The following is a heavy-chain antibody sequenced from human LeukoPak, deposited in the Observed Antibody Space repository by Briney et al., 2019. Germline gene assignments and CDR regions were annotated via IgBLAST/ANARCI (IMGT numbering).Heavy chain of an antibody. CDR3: ARSYRENFDY. J-gene: IGHJ4*02. V-gene: IGHV4-59*08. CDR1: GGSISSYY. Sequence: PSETLSLTCTVSGGSISSYYWSWIRQPPGNGLEWIGYIYYSGSTNYNPSLKSRVTISVDTSKNQFSLKLSSVTAADTAVYYCARSYRENFDYWGQGTLVTVSS. D-gene: IGHD3-16*02. CDR2: IYYSGST.